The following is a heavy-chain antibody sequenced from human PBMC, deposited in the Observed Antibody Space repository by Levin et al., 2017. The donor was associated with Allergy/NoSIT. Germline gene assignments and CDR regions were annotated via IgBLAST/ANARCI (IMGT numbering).Heavy chain of an antibody. CDR2: IRKKVHSYTT. D-gene: IGHD5/OR15-5a*01. CDR3: ARVSTSDMYYFES. V-gene: IGHV3-72*01. CDR1: GFSFSDHY. J-gene: IGHJ4*02. Sequence: PGGSLRLSCEASGFSFSDHYMDWVRQAPGKGLEWVGHIRKKVHSYTTEYAASVKGRFTVSRDDSKNLLYLQMSSLRTEDTAVYYCARVSTSDMYYFESWGQGTLVTVSS.